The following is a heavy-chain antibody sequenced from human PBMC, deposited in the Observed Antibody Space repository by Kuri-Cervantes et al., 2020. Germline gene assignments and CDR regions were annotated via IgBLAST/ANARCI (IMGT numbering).Heavy chain of an antibody. Sequence: GESLKISCAASEFIFSSFDMNWVRQAPGKGLEWIAYISRSGSAVYYADSVRGRFIISRDNAENSMYLQMNSLRDEDSAVYYCAKDPNGDYLGAFDTWGQGTMVTVSS. D-gene: IGHD4-17*01. CDR2: ISRSGSAV. CDR3: AKDPNGDYLGAFDT. V-gene: IGHV3-48*02. CDR1: EFIFSSFD. J-gene: IGHJ3*02.